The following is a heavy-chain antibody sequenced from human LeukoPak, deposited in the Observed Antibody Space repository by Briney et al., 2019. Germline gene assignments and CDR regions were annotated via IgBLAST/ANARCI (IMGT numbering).Heavy chain of an antibody. CDR2: IIPIFATA. V-gene: IGHV1-69*05. CDR1: GGTLSSYA. J-gene: IGHJ5*02. D-gene: IGHD4-11*01. CDR3: ARDAGRSNSCGNWFDA. Sequence: SVKFSCKASGGTLSSYAISWVRQAPGQGLEWMGGIIPIFATANYAQKFQGRVTITTDESTSTAYMELSSLRSEDTAVYYCARDAGRSNSCGNWFDAWGQGTLVTVSS.